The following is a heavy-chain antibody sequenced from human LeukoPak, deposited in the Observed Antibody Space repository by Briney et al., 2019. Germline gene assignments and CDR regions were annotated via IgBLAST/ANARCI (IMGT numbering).Heavy chain of an antibody. CDR1: GFTFNNYA. Sequence: GGSLRLSCVASGFTFNNYAMHWVRQAPGKGLEWVSAINGNGAATYYADSFKGRFLISRDDAKNSLYLQMNSLRAEDTAVYYCARQDRLRFSTFFDYWGQGTLVTVSS. CDR3: ARQDRLRFSTFFDY. J-gene: IGHJ4*02. D-gene: IGHD3-3*01. CDR2: INGNGAAT. V-gene: IGHV3-23*01.